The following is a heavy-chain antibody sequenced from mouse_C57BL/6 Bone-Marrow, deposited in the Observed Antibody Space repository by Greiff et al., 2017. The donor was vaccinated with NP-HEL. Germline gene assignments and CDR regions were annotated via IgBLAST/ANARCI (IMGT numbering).Heavy chain of an antibody. V-gene: IGHV5-12*01. Sequence: EVKLVESGGGLVQPGGSLKLSCAASGFTFSDYYMYWVRQTPEQRLEWVAYISTCGGTTYYPETVKGRFTISIDNAKNTLYLQMSRLKSEDTAMYYCARHERDAMDYWGQGTSVTVSS. CDR3: ARHERDAMDY. J-gene: IGHJ4*01. CDR1: GFTFSDYY. CDR2: ISTCGGTT.